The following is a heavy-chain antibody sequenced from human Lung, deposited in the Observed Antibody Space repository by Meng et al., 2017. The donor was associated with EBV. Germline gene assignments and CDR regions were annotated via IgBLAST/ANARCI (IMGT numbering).Heavy chain of an antibody. CDR1: SGSISSYTSS. D-gene: IGHD5-18*01. J-gene: IGHJ4*02. V-gene: IGHV4-30-2*01. CDR2: VYRRGST. Sequence: RLQASGAGLVTPSQPLSLTCAVSSGSISSYTSSWNWIRQRPGKGLEWIGFVYRRGSTYSNPSLKSRVIISVDRSNTQFSLELNSVSAADTAVYYCARAKWGHSYGSEALYFDHWGPGTLVTVSS. CDR3: ARAKWGHSYGSEALYFDH.